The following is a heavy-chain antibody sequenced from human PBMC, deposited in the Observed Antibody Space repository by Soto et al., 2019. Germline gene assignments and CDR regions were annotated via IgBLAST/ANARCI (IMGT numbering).Heavy chain of an antibody. J-gene: IGHJ5*02. CDR2: ISYDGSNK. CDR1: GFTFSSYA. D-gene: IGHD3-3*01. V-gene: IGHV3-30-3*01. CDR3: ARAHYDFWSAPPFDP. Sequence: PGGSLRLSCAASGFTFSSYAMHWVRQAPGKGLEWVAVISYDGSNKYYADSVKGRFTISRDNSKNTLYLQMNSLRAEDTAVYYCARAHYDFWSAPPFDPWGQGTLVTVSS.